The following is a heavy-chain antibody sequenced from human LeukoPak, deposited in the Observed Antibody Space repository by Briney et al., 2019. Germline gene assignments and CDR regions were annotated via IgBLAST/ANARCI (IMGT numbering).Heavy chain of an antibody. D-gene: IGHD2-8*02. CDR3: ARGRGVVYPDWFDH. CDR2: INHSGRT. J-gene: IGHJ5*02. CDR1: GGSFSDYY. Sequence: SVTLSLTCAVYGGSFSDYYWTWIRQPPGKGLEWIGEINHSGRTNYNPSLKSRVTISVDTSKSQFSLDLKSVTAADTAVYYCARGRGVVYPDWFDHWGQGTLVTVSS. V-gene: IGHV4-34*01.